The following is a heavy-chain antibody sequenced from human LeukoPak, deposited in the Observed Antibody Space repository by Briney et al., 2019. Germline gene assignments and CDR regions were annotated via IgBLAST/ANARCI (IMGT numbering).Heavy chain of an antibody. CDR2: ISRGGNAK. J-gene: IGHJ4*02. Sequence: PGGSLRLSCAASGFTFSSYAMSWVRQAPGKGLEWVSSISRGGNAKHYADSVKGRFTISRDNAKNSLYLQMDSLRVEDTAVFCAADSEFDIPASFDLWGQGTLSPSLQ. D-gene: IGHD2-21*01. CDR3: ADSEFDIPASFDL. V-gene: IGHV3-21*01. CDR1: GFTFSSYA.